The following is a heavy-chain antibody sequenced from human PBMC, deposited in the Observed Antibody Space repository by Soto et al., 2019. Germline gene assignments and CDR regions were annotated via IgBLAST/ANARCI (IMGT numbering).Heavy chain of an antibody. D-gene: IGHD3-10*01. Sequence: PGGSLRLSWAASGFTFSDYYMSWIRQAPGKGRACVSYISGRGSTIYYADSVKGRFTLSRDNAKNALYMQMNSLRAEDTAVYSGARDGKGSYASGNVHDHWGQGTMVTVAS. CDR1: GFTFSDYY. V-gene: IGHV3-11*01. CDR2: ISGRGSTI. CDR3: ARDGKGSYASGNVHDH. J-gene: IGHJ5*02.